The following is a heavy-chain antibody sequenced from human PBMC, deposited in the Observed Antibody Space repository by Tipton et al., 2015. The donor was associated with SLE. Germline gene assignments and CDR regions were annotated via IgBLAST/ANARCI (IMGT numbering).Heavy chain of an antibody. CDR2: IYKGGSR. J-gene: IGHJ4*02. V-gene: IGHV3-53*05. Sequence: SLRLSCEASGFTFSDYSMNWVRQAPGKGLEWVSSIYKGGSRYYAGSVKGRFTITRDNSKNTLYLQMDGLSAEDSAVYFCAKGREWTEYGSNALDYWGQGTLVTVSS. D-gene: IGHD3/OR15-3a*01. CDR3: AKGREWTEYGSNALDY. CDR1: GFTFSDYS.